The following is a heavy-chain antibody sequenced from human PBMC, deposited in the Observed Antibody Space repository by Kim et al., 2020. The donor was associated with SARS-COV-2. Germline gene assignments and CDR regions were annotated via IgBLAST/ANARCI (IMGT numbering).Heavy chain of an antibody. V-gene: IGHV3-33*01. J-gene: IGHJ6*02. Sequence: GGSLRLSCAASGFTFSSYGMHWVRQAPGKGLEWVAVIWYDGSNKYYADSVNGRFTISRDNSKNTLYLQMNSLRAEDTAVYYCARDSASYYYGMDVWGQGTTVTVSS. CDR2: IWYDGSNK. CDR3: ARDSASYYYGMDV. CDR1: GFTFSSYG.